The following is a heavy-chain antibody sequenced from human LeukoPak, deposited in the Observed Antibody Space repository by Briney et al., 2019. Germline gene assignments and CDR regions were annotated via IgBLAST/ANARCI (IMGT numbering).Heavy chain of an antibody. J-gene: IGHJ4*02. CDR2: FSAYNGNT. V-gene: IGHV1-18*01. Sequence: ASVKVSRKASGYTFTSYGISWVRQAPGQGLEWMGWFSAYNGNTNYAQKLQGRVTMTTDTSTSTAYMELRSLRSDDTAVYYCARDTLLGYCSGGSCYSEDYWGQGTLVTVSS. CDR1: GYTFTSYG. CDR3: ARDTLLGYCSGGSCYSEDY. D-gene: IGHD2-15*01.